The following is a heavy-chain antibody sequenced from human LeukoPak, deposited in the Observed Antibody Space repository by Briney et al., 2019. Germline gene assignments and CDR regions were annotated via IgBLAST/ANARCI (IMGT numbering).Heavy chain of an antibody. CDR2: IIPIFGTA. J-gene: IGHJ3*02. V-gene: IGHV1-69*05. CDR3: ARGSSSGWYGAFDI. Sequence: SVKVSCKASGGTFSSYAISWVRQAPGQGLEWMGGIIPIFGTANYAQKFQGRVTITTDESTSTAYMELSSLGSEDTAVYYCARGSSSGWYGAFDIWGQGTMVTVSS. D-gene: IGHD6-19*01. CDR1: GGTFSSYA.